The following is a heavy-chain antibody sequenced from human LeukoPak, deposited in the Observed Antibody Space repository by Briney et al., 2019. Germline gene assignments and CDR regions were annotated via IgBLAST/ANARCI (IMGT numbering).Heavy chain of an antibody. CDR1: GYTFTSYY. V-gene: IGHV1-46*01. CDR2: INPSGGST. Sequence: ASVKVSCKASGYTFTSYYMHWVRQAPGQGLEWMGIINPSGGSTSYAQKFQGRVTMTTDTSTSTAYMELRSLRSDDTAVYYCARDHGYYYDSSGYLDYWGQGTLVTVSS. J-gene: IGHJ4*02. D-gene: IGHD3-22*01. CDR3: ARDHGYYYDSSGYLDY.